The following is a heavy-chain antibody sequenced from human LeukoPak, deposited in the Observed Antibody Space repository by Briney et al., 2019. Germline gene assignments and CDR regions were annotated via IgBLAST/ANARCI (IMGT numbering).Heavy chain of an antibody. D-gene: IGHD4-23*01. Sequence: SETLSLTCTVSGGSISSYYWSWIRQPPGKGLEWIGYIYYSGSTNYNPSLESRVTISVDTSKNQFSLKLSSVTAADTAVYYCARDADYGGNPYFDYWGQGTLVTVSS. CDR1: GGSISSYY. J-gene: IGHJ4*02. CDR3: ARDADYGGNPYFDY. CDR2: IYYSGST. V-gene: IGHV4-59*12.